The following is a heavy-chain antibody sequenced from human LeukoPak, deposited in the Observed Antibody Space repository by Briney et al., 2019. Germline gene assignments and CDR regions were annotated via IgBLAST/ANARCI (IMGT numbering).Heavy chain of an antibody. CDR2: IIPILGTA. CDR3: ARGRRGSCYLDY. D-gene: IGHD2-15*01. V-gene: IGHV1-69*13. J-gene: IGHJ4*02. Sequence: ASVKVSCKASGGTFSSYAISWVRQAPGQGLEWVGGIIPILGTANYAQKFQGRVTITADESTSTAYMELSSLRSEDTAVYYCARGRRGSCYLDYWGQGTLVTVSS. CDR1: GGTFSSYA.